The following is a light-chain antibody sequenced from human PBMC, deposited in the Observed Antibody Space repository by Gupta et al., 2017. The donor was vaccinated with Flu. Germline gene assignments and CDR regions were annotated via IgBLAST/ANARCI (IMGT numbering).Light chain of an antibody. CDR2: AAS. J-gene: IGKJ2*01. CDR1: CSVTSSY. V-gene: IGKV3-20*01. CDR3: QHGGRSSDRYT. Sequence: ETGTRSGRTTCSVTSSYLAWYHQRPCQAARLLSHAASIRATGIPGLLSSSGSGTDFTLPISRLEPEEFAVYDCQHGGRSSDRYTFGQGTKLEIK.